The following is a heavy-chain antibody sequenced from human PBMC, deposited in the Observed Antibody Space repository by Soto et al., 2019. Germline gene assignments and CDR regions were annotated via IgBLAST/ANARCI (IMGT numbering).Heavy chain of an antibody. CDR1: GYIFSSYG. CDR3: ARDHVVRRSYNDY. D-gene: IGHD1-26*01. Sequence: GASVKVSCKASGYIFSSYGISWVRQAPGQGLEWMGWVSAYNGNTNYPQKLQGRVTMTTDTSTSTAYMELRSLRSDDTAMYYCARDHVVRRSYNDYRGQRTLVTVSS. V-gene: IGHV1-18*01. CDR2: VSAYNGNT. J-gene: IGHJ4*02.